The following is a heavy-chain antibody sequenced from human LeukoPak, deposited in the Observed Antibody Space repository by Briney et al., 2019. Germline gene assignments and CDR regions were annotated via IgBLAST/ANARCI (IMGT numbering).Heavy chain of an antibody. Sequence: ASVKVSCKASGYTFTSYYMHWVRQAPGQGLEWMGIINPSGGSTSYAQKFQGRVTTTRDMSTSTGYMELSSLRSEDTAVYSCARVEPLTWYMDVWGKGTTVTVS. CDR1: GYTFTSYY. CDR3: ARVEPLTWYMDV. V-gene: IGHV1-46*01. D-gene: IGHD5-24*01. CDR2: INPSGGST. J-gene: IGHJ6*03.